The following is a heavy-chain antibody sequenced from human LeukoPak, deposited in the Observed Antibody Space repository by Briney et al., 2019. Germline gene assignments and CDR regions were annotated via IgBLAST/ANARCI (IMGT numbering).Heavy chain of an antibody. V-gene: IGHV4-59*01. CDR1: GGSISSYY. Sequence: SETLPLTCTVSGGSISSYYWSWIRQPPGKGLEWIGYIYYSGSTNYNPSLKSRVTISVDTSKNQFSLKLSSVTAADTAVYYCARSSGPYSSVPLFNWGQGTMVTVSS. CDR3: ARSSGPYSSVPLFN. J-gene: IGHJ3*01. CDR2: IYYSGST. D-gene: IGHD3-22*01.